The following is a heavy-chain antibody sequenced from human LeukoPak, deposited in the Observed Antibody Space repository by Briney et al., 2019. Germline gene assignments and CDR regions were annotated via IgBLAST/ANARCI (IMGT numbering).Heavy chain of an antibody. J-gene: IGHJ4*02. CDR2: IRPNSGGT. D-gene: IGHD6-19*01. V-gene: IGHV1-2*02. Sequence: GASVKVSCKASGYTFTGYYIHWLRQAPGQGLEWMGWIRPNSGGTNYAQKFQGRVTMTRDTSISTAYMELSRLRSDDTAVYYCASTTGQWLDYFDYWGQGTLVTVSS. CDR1: GYTFTGYY. CDR3: ASTTGQWLDYFDY.